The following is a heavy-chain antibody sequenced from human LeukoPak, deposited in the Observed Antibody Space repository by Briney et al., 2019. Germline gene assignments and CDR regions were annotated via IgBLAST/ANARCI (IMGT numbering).Heavy chain of an antibody. J-gene: IGHJ4*02. CDR1: GFSLRTTEVG. Sequence: SGPTLVKPTQSLTLTCTCSGFSLRTTEVGVGWIRQPPGKALEWLSLIYWNGDKRYIPCLNSWLTITKGTSKNHVVLTMTNMAPVDTATYYCAHRGVTGTAYFDYWGQGTLVTVSS. CDR2: IYWNGDK. V-gene: IGHV2-5*01. CDR3: AHRGVTGTAYFDY. D-gene: IGHD3-10*01.